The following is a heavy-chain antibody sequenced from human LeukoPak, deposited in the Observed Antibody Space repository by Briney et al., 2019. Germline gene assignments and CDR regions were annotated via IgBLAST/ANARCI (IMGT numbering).Heavy chain of an antibody. V-gene: IGHV5-51*01. Sequence: GESLKISCKGSGYSFTSYWIGWVRQMPGKGLEWMGIIYPGDSDTGYSPSFEGQVTISVDKSISTAYVQWSSLKASDTAMYYCARRSSGWHLDYWGQGTLVTVSS. CDR1: GYSFTSYW. CDR3: ARRSSGWHLDY. J-gene: IGHJ4*02. CDR2: IYPGDSDT. D-gene: IGHD6-19*01.